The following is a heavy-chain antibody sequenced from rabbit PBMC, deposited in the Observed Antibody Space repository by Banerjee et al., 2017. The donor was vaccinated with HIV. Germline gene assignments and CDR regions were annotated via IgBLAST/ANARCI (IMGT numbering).Heavy chain of an antibody. D-gene: IGHD7-1*01. Sequence: QSLEESGGDLVKPGASLTLTCTASGFDFSSNAMCWVRQAPGKGLEWIACIYAGSSGSTYYASWAKGRFTISKTSSTTVTLQMTSLTAADTATYFCARDVDGGTLFNLWGPGTLVTVS. V-gene: IGHV1S40*01. J-gene: IGHJ4*01. CDR1: GFDFSSNA. CDR3: ARDVDGGTLFNL. CDR2: IYAGSSGST.